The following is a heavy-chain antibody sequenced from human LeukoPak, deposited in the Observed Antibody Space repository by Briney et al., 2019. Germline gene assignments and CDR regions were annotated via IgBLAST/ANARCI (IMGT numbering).Heavy chain of an antibody. J-gene: IGHJ4*02. D-gene: IGHD2-2*01. Sequence: VASVKVPCKASGYTFTSYDINWVRQATGQGLEWMGWMNPNSGNTGYAQKFQGRVTITRNTSISTAYMELSSLRSEDTAVYYCARGPRDIVVVPAAYYFDYWGQGTLVTVSS. CDR1: GYTFTSYD. CDR2: MNPNSGNT. CDR3: ARGPRDIVVVPAAYYFDY. V-gene: IGHV1-8*03.